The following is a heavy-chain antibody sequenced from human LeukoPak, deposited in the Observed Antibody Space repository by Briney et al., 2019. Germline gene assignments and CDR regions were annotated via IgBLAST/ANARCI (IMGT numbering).Heavy chain of an antibody. CDR1: GGTFSNCA. J-gene: IGHJ4*02. V-gene: IGHV1-69*05. D-gene: IGHD6-19*01. Sequence: GASVKVSCKTSGGTFSNCAISWVRQAPGQGLEWMGGIIPIFGTAHYAQKLQGRITMTTDTSTSTAYMELRSLRSDDTAVYYCARGVGTVADTFVDYWGQGTLVTVSS. CDR3: ARGVGTVADTFVDY. CDR2: IIPIFGTA.